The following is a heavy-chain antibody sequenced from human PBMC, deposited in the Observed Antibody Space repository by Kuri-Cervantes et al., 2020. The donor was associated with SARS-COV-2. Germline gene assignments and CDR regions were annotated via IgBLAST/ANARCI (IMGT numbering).Heavy chain of an antibody. CDR3: AKTYFEFCSGYEH. V-gene: IGHV3-30*18. CDR2: ISYNGGNK. D-gene: IGHD3-3*01. CDR1: GCTFSSFA. J-gene: IGHJ1*01. Sequence: GGSLRLSCSTSGCTFSSFAMHWVRQAPGKGLEWVALISYNGGNKYYTDSVKGRFTISRDNSKNTLYLQMNSLRAEDTAVYYCAKTYFEFCSGYEHWGQGTMVTVSS.